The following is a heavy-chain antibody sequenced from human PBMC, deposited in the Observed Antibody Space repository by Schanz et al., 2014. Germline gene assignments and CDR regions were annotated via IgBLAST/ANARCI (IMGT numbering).Heavy chain of an antibody. Sequence: EVQLVESGGGLVQPGGSLRLSCAASAFIFRSYSMHWVRQAPGKGLEWVSGMSWNAGSLGYGDSVKGRFTISRDNAKNSLYLQMNSLRAEDTALYYCARDSGSSSWYPSDYWGQGTLVTVSS. V-gene: IGHV3-9*01. CDR2: MSWNAGSL. D-gene: IGHD6-13*01. CDR3: ARDSGSSSWYPSDY. J-gene: IGHJ4*02. CDR1: AFIFRSYS.